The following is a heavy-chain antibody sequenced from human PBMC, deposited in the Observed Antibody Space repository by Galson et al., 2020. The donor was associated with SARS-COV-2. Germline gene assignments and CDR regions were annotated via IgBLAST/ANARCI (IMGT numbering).Heavy chain of an antibody. CDR3: AHRLSAVWGPYFDY. D-gene: IGHD6-19*01. CDR1: GFSLSTSGVG. J-gene: IGHJ4*02. Sequence: SGPTLVKPTQTLTLTYTFSGFSLSTSGVGVGWIRQPPGKALEWLALLYWDDDKRYSPSLKSRLTITKDTSKNQVVLTMTNMDPVDTATYYCAHRLSAVWGPYFDYWGQGTLVTVSS. V-gene: IGHV2-5*02. CDR2: LYWDDDK.